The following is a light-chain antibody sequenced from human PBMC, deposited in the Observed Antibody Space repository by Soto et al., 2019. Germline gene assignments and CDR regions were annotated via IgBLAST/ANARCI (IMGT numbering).Light chain of an antibody. J-gene: IGKJ5*01. CDR2: GAS. Sequence: DIPMTQSPSSLSASVGDTVTITCRASQDIINHLAWYQQRPGKVPNLLIYGASTLHSGVPSRFRGSGSGTHFTLTISSLQPVDVATYYCQNYHLALGTFGQGTRLEIK. V-gene: IGKV1-27*01. CDR1: QDIINH. CDR3: QNYHLALGT.